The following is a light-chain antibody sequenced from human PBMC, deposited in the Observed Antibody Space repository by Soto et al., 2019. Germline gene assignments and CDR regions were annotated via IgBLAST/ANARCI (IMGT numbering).Light chain of an antibody. J-gene: IGKJ1*01. CDR3: QQLNSYPRT. V-gene: IGKV1-9*01. CDR2: AAS. CDR1: QSISSY. Sequence: DIQLTQSPSFLSASVGDRVTITCRASQSISSYLAWYQQKPGKAPNLLIYAASTLQSGVPSRFSGSGSGTEFTLTISSLQPEDFTTYYCQQLNSYPRTFGQGTKVEI.